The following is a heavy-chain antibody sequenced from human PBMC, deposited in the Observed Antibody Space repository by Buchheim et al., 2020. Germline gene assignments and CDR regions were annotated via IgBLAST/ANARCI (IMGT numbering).Heavy chain of an antibody. CDR3: ARGRYCDSTTCYMTGWFDP. V-gene: IGHV3-13*05. J-gene: IGHJ5*02. D-gene: IGHD2/OR15-2a*01. Sequence: EVQLVESGGGLVQPGGSLRLSCAASGFTFSTYDMHWVRQATGEGLEWVSGIGTAGDPYYSDSVKGRFTMSRENAKNSLSLQMSSLRVGDTAVYYCARGRYCDSTTCYMTGWFDPWGQGTL. CDR2: IGTAGDP. CDR1: GFTFSTYD.